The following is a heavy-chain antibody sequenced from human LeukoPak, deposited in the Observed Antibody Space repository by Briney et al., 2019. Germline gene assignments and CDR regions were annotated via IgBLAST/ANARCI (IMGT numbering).Heavy chain of an antibody. CDR3: ARDPTNTSGRFAYFDY. CDR2: ISCYNGDT. CDR1: GYTFTSHG. V-gene: IGHV1-18*01. Sequence: ASVKASCKASGYTFTSHGISWVRLAPGQGLEWMAWISCYNGDTIYSQNFQGRVTVTTDTSTNTAYMELRSLRSDDTAVYYCARDPTNTSGRFAYFDYWGRGTLVTVSS. D-gene: IGHD6-19*01. J-gene: IGHJ4*02.